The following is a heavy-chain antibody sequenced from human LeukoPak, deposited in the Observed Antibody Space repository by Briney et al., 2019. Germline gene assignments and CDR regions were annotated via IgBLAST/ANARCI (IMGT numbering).Heavy chain of an antibody. CDR2: ISSSSSYI. Sequence: GRSLRLSCAASGFSFSSYSMNWVRQAPGKGLEWVSSISSSSSYIYYADSVKGRFTISRDNAENSLYLQMNSLRAEDTAVYYCARGRGYSYGYAPLIDYWGQGILVTVSS. CDR3: ARGRGYSYGYAPLIDY. CDR1: GFSFSSYS. D-gene: IGHD5-18*01. V-gene: IGHV3-21*01. J-gene: IGHJ4*02.